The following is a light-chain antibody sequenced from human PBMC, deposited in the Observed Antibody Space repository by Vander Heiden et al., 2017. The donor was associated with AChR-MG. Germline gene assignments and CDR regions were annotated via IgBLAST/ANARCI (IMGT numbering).Light chain of an antibody. V-gene: IGKV3-15*01. Sequence: EIVMTQSPATLSVSPGERATLSCRASQSVGSNLAWYQQKPGQAPRLLIYAASTRATGIPARFSGSGSGTEFTLTVGSLQSEDFAVYYCQLENNWPPAFGQRTKVEIK. CDR1: QSVGSN. J-gene: IGKJ1*01. CDR3: QLENNWPPA. CDR2: AAS.